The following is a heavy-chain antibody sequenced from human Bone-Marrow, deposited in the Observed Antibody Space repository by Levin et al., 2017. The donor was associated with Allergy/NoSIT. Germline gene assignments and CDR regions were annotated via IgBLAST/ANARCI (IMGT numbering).Heavy chain of an antibody. CDR2: IYWDDDK. CDR1: GFSLSTTGVG. D-gene: IGHD3-3*01. V-gene: IGHV2-5*02. Sequence: TLSLTCTFSGFSLSTTGVGVAWIRQPPGKAPEWLALIYWDDDKYYSPSLKSRLTITKDTSKNHVVLRMTYLAPVDTATYYCAHTIASFGVVIHYGMDIWGQGTTVTVSS. J-gene: IGHJ6*02. CDR3: AHTIASFGVVIHYGMDI.